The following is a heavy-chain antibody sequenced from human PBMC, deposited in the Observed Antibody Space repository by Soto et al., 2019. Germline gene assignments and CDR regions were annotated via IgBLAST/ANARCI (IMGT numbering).Heavy chain of an antibody. CDR3: AILGGERGYCSGGSCPFDY. CDR2: INPNSGGT. CDR1: GYTFTGYY. V-gene: IGHV1-2*04. J-gene: IGHJ4*02. Sequence: QVQLVQSGAEVKKPGASVKVSCKASGYTFTGYYMHWVRQAPGQGLEWMGWINPNSGGTNYAQKFQGWVTMTRDQSISTAYMELSRLRSDDTAVHYCAILGGERGYCSGGSCPFDYWGQGTLVTVSS. D-gene: IGHD2-15*01.